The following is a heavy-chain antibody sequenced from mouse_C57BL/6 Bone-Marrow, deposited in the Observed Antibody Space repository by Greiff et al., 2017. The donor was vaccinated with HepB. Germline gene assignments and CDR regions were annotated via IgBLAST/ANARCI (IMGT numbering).Heavy chain of an antibody. J-gene: IGHJ4*01. CDR2: ISSGSSTI. CDR3: ARGGWLLLMDY. D-gene: IGHD2-3*01. V-gene: IGHV5-17*01. CDR1: GFTFSDYG. Sequence: EVQLVESGGGLVKPGGSLKLSCAASGFTFSDYGMHWVRQAPEKGLEWVAYISSGSSTIYYADTVKGRFTISRDNAKNTLFLQMTSLRSEDTAMYYCARGGWLLLMDYWGQGTSVTVSS.